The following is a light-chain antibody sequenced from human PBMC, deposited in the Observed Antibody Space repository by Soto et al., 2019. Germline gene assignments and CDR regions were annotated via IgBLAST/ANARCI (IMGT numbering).Light chain of an antibody. Sequence: EIVLTQSPATLSLSPGERATLSCRASQNVGGCLAWYQQKPGQAPRLLISDASNRAAGIPARFSGIGSGTDFTLTISSLEPEDFAVYYCQQRNSWPLTFGGGTKVDIK. J-gene: IGKJ4*01. CDR3: QQRNSWPLT. V-gene: IGKV3-11*01. CDR2: DAS. CDR1: QNVGGC.